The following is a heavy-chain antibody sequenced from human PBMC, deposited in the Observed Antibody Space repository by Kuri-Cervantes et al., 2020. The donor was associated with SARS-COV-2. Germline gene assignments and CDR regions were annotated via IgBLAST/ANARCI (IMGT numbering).Heavy chain of an antibody. V-gene: IGHV4-59*01. CDR2: IYYSGST. CDR1: GGSISSYY. Sequence: LSCTFSGGSISSYYWSWIRQPPGKGLEWIGYIYYSGSTNYNPSLKSRVTISVDTSKNQFSLKLSSVTAADTAVYYCARGSWNYPFDYWGQGTLVTVSS. D-gene: IGHD1-7*01. CDR3: ARGSWNYPFDY. J-gene: IGHJ4*02.